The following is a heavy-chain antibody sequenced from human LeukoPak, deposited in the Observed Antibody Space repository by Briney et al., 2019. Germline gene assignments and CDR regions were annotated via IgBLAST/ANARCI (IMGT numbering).Heavy chain of an antibody. CDR1: GGSISSSSYY. CDR3: ARQEYRSGWHFDY. V-gene: IGHV4-39*01. J-gene: IGHJ4*02. Sequence: PSQTLSLTCTVSGGSISSSSYYWGWIRQPPGKGLGWIGSIYYSGSTYYNPSLKSRVTISVDTSKNQFSVKLSSVTAADTAVYYCARQEYRSGWHFDYWGQGTLVTVCS. CDR2: IYYSGST. D-gene: IGHD6-19*01.